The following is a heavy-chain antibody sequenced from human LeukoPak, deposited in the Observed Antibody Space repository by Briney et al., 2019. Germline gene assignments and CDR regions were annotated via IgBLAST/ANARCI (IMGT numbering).Heavy chain of an antibody. Sequence: SETLSLTCTVSGGSISSSSYYWGWIRQPPGKGLEWIGSIYYSGSTYYNPSLKSRVTISVDTSKNQFSLKLSSVTAADTAVYYCARGYCTSTSCYPIQGYYMDVWGKGTTVTVSS. CDR3: ARGYCTSTSCYPIQGYYMDV. V-gene: IGHV4-39*01. D-gene: IGHD2-2*01. CDR2: IYYSGST. CDR1: GGSISSSSYY. J-gene: IGHJ6*03.